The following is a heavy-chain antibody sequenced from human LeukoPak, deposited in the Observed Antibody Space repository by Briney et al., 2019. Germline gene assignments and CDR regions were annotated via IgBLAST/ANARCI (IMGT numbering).Heavy chain of an antibody. Sequence: SETLSLTCPVTGGSISSYYWSWIRPPPWKGLEWIGDIYDYKGSNYNLSLKSRVTISVDTSKHQFSLRLRSVNAADTAVYYSARLASGSYGPLTRVDYWGQGNLVTVCS. CDR3: ARLASGSYGPLTRVDY. V-gene: IGHV4-59*08. D-gene: IGHD1-26*01. CDR1: GGSISSYY. J-gene: IGHJ4*02. CDR2: IYDYKGS.